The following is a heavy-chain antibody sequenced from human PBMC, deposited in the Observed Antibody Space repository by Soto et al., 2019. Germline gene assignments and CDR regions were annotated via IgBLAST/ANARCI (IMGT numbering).Heavy chain of an antibody. CDR2: ISPIFGTA. Sequence: GASVKVSCKASGGTFSSYAISWVRQAPGQGLEWTGGISPIFGTANYAQKFQGRVTITADESTSTAYMELSSLRSEDTAVYYCARVPRFSSSSFPYYFDYWGQGTLVTVSS. CDR1: GGTFSSYA. CDR3: ARVPRFSSSSFPYYFDY. V-gene: IGHV1-69*13. J-gene: IGHJ4*02. D-gene: IGHD6-6*01.